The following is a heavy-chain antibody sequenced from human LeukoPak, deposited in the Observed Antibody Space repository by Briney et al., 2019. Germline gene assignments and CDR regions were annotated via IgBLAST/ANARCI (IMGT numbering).Heavy chain of an antibody. CDR2: IYYSGST. J-gene: IGHJ4*02. V-gene: IGHV4-30-4*01. CDR3: ATQDYYDSRSFDY. Sequence: SETLSLTCTVSGGSISSGDYYWSWIRQPPGKGLGWIGYIYYSGSTYYNPSLKSRVTISVDTSKDQFSLKLSSVTAADTAVYYCATQDYYDSRSFDYWGQGTLVTVSS. CDR1: GGSISSGDYY. D-gene: IGHD3-22*01.